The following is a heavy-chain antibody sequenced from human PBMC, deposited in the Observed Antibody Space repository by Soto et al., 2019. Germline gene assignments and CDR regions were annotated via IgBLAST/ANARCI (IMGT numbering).Heavy chain of an antibody. CDR2: ISYDGSNK. CDR3: AKTTGDYPLYWYFDL. V-gene: IGHV3-30*18. D-gene: IGHD4-17*01. J-gene: IGHJ2*01. Sequence: ESGGGVVQPGRSLRLTCADSGFTFSSYGMHWVRQAPGKGLEWVAIISYDGSNKYYADSVKGRFTISRDNSKNTLYLQMNSLRAEDTAVYYCAKTTGDYPLYWYFDLWGRGTLVTVSS. CDR1: GFTFSSYG.